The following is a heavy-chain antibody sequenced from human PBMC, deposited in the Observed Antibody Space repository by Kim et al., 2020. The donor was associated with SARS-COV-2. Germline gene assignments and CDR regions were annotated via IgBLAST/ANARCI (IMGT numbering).Heavy chain of an antibody. V-gene: IGHV3-23*01. CDR1: GFTFSSYA. Sequence: GGSLRLSCAASGFTFSSYAMSWVRQAPGKGLEWVSAISGSGGSTYYADSVKGRFTISRDNSKNTLYLQMNSLRAEETAVYYCAKDRIPGVIAAAGNWFDPWGQGTLVTVSS. D-gene: IGHD6-13*01. J-gene: IGHJ5*02. CDR2: ISGSGGST. CDR3: AKDRIPGVIAAAGNWFDP.